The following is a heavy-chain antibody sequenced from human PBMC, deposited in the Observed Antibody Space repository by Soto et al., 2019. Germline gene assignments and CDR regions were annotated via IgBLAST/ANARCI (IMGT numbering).Heavy chain of an antibody. CDR1: GGSISSGGYY. V-gene: IGHV4-31*03. CDR3: AREVARSGYYRASYYYGMDV. J-gene: IGHJ6*02. CDR2: IYYSGST. Sequence: SETLSLTCTVSGGSISSGGYYWSWIRQHPGKGLEWIGYIYYSGSTYYNPSLKSRVTISVDTSKKQFSLKLSSVTAADTAVYYFAREVARSGYYRASYYYGMDVWGQGTTVTV. D-gene: IGHD3-3*01.